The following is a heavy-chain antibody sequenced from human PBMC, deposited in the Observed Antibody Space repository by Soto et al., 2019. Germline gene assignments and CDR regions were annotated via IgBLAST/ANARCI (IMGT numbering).Heavy chain of an antibody. V-gene: IGHV3-23*01. J-gene: IGHJ4*02. CDR3: AKDRPPGGVVLSVKSFDY. Sequence: GSLRLSCAASGFTFSNYAMSWVRQAPGKGLEWVSVISGSGGTTYYADFVKGRFTISRDNSKNTLYLQMDSLRAEDTALYYCAKDRPPGGVVLSVKSFDYWGQGTLVTVSS. CDR1: GFTFSNYA. D-gene: IGHD3-16*01. CDR2: ISGSGGTT.